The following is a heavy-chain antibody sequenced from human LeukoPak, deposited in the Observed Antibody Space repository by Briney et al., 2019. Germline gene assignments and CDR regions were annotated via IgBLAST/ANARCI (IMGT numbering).Heavy chain of an antibody. V-gene: IGHV3-21*01. Sequence: GRSLRLSCAASGFTFSSYSMNWVRQAPGKGLEWVSSISSSSSYIYYADSVKGRFTISRDNAKNSLYLQMNSLRAEDTAVYYCARDLPSSYTPYFDYWGQGTLVTVSS. CDR1: GFTFSSYS. CDR3: ARDLPSSYTPYFDY. D-gene: IGHD2-2*02. CDR2: ISSSSSYI. J-gene: IGHJ4*02.